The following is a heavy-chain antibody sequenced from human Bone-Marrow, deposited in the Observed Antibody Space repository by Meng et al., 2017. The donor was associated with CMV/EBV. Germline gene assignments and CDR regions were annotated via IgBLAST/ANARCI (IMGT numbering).Heavy chain of an antibody. Sequence: VHLHQRGAGLLKPAETLSPTCCVYGGPFSGYWSWVRQPPGKGLEWIGEITHSGNTNYNVSLKSRVTISIDTSKNQFSLKLSSVTATDTAVYYCAPGFRSWSGSYSSWGQGTLVTVSS. CDR3: APGFRSWSGSYSS. D-gene: IGHD1-26*01. CDR1: GGPFSGY. V-gene: IGHV4-34*01. CDR2: ITHSGNT. J-gene: IGHJ4*02.